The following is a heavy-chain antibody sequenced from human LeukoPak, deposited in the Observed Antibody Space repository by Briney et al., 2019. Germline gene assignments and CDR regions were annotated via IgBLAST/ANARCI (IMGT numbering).Heavy chain of an antibody. V-gene: IGHV4-39*07. CDR3: ARNRDGYNSFDY. Sequence: PSETLSLTCTVSGGSISSSSHYWGWIRQPPGKGLEWIGSIYYSGSSYYNPSLRSRVTISVDTSKNHFSLKLSSVTAADTAVYYCARNRDGYNSFDYWGQGTLVTVSS. CDR1: GGSISSSSHY. CDR2: IYYSGSS. J-gene: IGHJ4*02. D-gene: IGHD5-24*01.